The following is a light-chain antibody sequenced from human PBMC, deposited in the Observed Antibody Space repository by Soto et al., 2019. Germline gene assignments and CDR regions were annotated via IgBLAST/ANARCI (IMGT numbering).Light chain of an antibody. CDR1: QDIKKF. Sequence: DIQLTQSPSSLSASLGDRVTITCRASQDIKKFLAWYQQRPGKVPDLLIYAASTLRSGVPSRFSGNASGTDFSFTISSLQPADVGTYYCQKYARAPATCGKGTKVDIK. J-gene: IGKJ1*01. V-gene: IGKV1-27*01. CDR3: QKYARAPAT. CDR2: AAS.